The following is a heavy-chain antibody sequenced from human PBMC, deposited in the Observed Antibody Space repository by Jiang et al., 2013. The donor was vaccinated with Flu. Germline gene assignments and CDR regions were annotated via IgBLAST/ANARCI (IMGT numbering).Heavy chain of an antibody. CDR1: GYSISSGYY. CDR2: IYHSGST. V-gene: IGHV4-38-2*01. J-gene: IGHJ4*02. Sequence: GSGLVKPSETLSLTCAVSGYSISSGYYWGWIRQPPGKGLEWIGSIYHSGSTYYNPSLKSRVTISVDTSKNQFSLKLSSVTAADTAVYYCARVGSLRWGLYYFDYWGQGTLVTVSS. CDR3: ARVGSLRWGLYYFDY. D-gene: IGHD2-21*02.